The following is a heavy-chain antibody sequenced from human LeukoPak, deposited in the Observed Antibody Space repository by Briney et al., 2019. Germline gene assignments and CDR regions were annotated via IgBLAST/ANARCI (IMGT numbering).Heavy chain of an antibody. CDR1: GFTFSSYA. D-gene: IGHD3-22*01. J-gene: IGHJ4*02. CDR2: ICGGGGST. CDR3: AKRGYDSSPAPRFDY. V-gene: IGHV3-23*01. Sequence: PGGSLRLSCAASGFTFSSYAMRWVRQAPGKGLEWVSAICGGGGSTYYADSVKGRFTISRDNSKNTLYLQMNSLRAEDTAVYYCAKRGYDSSPAPRFDYWGQGTLVTVYS.